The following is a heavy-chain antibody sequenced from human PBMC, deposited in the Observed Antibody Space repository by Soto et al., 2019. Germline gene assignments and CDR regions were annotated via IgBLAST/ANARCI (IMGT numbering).Heavy chain of an antibody. V-gene: IGHV1-2*02. D-gene: IGHD3-16*01. CDR1: GYTFNSYY. CDR3: VRVGLNRNYDFDF. Sequence: QVQLVQSGAEVKKPGASVKVSCKASGYTFNSYYIHWVRQAPGQGLEWMGWINPNSDVTGYAQSFQGRVTMTRDMSMTTAYMDLTRVRSDDTAVYYCVRVGLNRNYDFDFWGQGTLITVSS. CDR2: INPNSDVT. J-gene: IGHJ4*02.